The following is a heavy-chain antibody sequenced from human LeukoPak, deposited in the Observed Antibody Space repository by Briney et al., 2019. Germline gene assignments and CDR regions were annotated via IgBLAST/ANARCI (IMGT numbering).Heavy chain of an antibody. J-gene: IGHJ4*02. Sequence: SVKVSCKASGGTFSSYAISWVRQAPGEGLEWMGGVIPIFGTANYAQKLQGRVTITTDESTSTAYMELSSLRSEDTAVYYCVRTTNWNYGVDYWGQGNLVTVSS. D-gene: IGHD1-7*01. CDR3: VRTTNWNYGVDY. CDR2: VIPIFGTA. CDR1: GGTFSSYA. V-gene: IGHV1-69*05.